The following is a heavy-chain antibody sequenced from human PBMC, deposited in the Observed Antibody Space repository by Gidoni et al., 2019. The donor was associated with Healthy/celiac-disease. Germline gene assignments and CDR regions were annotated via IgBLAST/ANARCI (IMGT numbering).Heavy chain of an antibody. V-gene: IGHV3-64*01. CDR2: ISSNGGST. CDR3: ARVLGDSSGWYGNYYYYGMDV. D-gene: IGHD6-19*01. CDR1: GFTFSSYA. Sequence: EVQLVESGGGLVQPGGSLRLSCSASGFTFSSYAMHWVRQAPGKGLEYVSAISSNGGSTYYANSVKGRFTISRDNSKNTLYLQMGSLRAEDMAVYYCARVLGDSSGWYGNYYYYGMDVWGQGTTVTVSS. J-gene: IGHJ6*02.